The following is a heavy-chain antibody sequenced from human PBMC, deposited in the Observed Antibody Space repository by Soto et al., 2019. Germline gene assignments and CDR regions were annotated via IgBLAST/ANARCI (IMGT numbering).Heavy chain of an antibody. D-gene: IGHD3-22*01. J-gene: IGHJ6*02. Sequence: EVQLVESGGGLVQPGGSLRLSCAASGFSFNRHWMSWVRQAPGKGLEWVASIKQDGSENYYVDSVKGRFTISRDNAENSLSLQMNSLRAEDTAVYYCARDPYYYDSHYYYGVDVWGQGTTVTVSS. CDR3: ARDPYYYDSHYYYGVDV. CDR1: GFSFNRHW. CDR2: IKQDGSEN. V-gene: IGHV3-7*01.